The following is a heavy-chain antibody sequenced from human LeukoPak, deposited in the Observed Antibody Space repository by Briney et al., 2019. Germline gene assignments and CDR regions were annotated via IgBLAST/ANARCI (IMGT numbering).Heavy chain of an antibody. CDR1: GNTFTNYG. CDR2: ISAYNGNT. D-gene: IGHD3-10*01. V-gene: IGHV1-18*01. CDR3: AARSGTYPYYLDY. J-gene: IGHJ4*02. Sequence: ASVKVSCKASGNTFTNYGISWVRQAPGQGLEWMGWISAYNGNTNYAQKFQGRVTMTTDTSTNTAYMELRSLRSDDTAVYYCAARSGTYPYYLDYWGQGTLVTVSS.